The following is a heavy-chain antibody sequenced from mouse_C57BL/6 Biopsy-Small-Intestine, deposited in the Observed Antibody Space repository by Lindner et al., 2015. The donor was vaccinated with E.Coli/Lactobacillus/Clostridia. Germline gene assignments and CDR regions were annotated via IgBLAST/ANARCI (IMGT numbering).Heavy chain of an antibody. Sequence: VQLQESGPELVKPGASVKLSCKASGYTFTSYDMNWVKQRPGQGLEWIGWIYPRDGNTKYNEKFKGKATLTVDTSSSTAYMELHSLTSEDSAVYFCARAFGSSFAYWGQGTLVTVSA. CDR2: IYPRDGNT. D-gene: IGHD1-1*01. CDR1: GYTFTSYD. CDR3: ARAFGSSFAY. V-gene: IGHV1-85*01. J-gene: IGHJ3*01.